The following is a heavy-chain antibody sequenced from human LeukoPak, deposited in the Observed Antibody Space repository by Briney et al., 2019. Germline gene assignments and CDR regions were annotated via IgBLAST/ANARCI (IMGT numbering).Heavy chain of an antibody. CDR1: GGSISSYY. J-gene: IGHJ4*02. V-gene: IGHV4-59*12. CDR3: ARADGYSSSFFDY. Sequence: SETLSLTCTVSGGSISSYYWSWIRQPPGKGLEWIAYIYYSGSTNYNPSLKSRVTISVDTSKNQFSLKLSSVTAADTAVYYCARADGYSSSFFDYWGQGTLVTVSS. CDR2: IYYSGST. D-gene: IGHD6-6*01.